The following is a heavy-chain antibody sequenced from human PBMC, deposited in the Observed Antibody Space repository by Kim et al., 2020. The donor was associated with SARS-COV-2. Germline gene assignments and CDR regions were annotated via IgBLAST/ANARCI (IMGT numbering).Heavy chain of an antibody. CDR1: GFTFSSYG. J-gene: IGHJ6*02. D-gene: IGHD3-16*02. CDR3: AKDRRKAYDYVWGSYRSYYYYGMDV. Sequence: GGSLRLSCAASGFTFSSYGMHWVRQAPGKGLEWVAVISYDGSNKYYADSVKGRFTISRDNSKNTLYLQMNSLRAEDTAVYYCAKDRRKAYDYVWGSYRSYYYYGMDVWGQGTTVTVYS. V-gene: IGHV3-30*18. CDR2: ISYDGSNK.